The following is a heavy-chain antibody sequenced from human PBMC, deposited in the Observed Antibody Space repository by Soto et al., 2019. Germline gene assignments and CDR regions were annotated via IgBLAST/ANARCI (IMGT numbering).Heavy chain of an antibody. CDR3: ARPRFRSAYAFDI. CDR1: GFTFSSYW. CDR2: IKQDGSEK. D-gene: IGHD3-10*01. Sequence: EVQLVESGGGLVQPGGSLRLSCAASGFTFSSYWMSWVRQAPGKGLEWVANIKQDGSEKYYVDSVKGRFTISRDNAKNSLYRQMNSLRAEDTAVYYCARPRFRSAYAFDIWGQGTMVTVSS. J-gene: IGHJ3*02. V-gene: IGHV3-7*01.